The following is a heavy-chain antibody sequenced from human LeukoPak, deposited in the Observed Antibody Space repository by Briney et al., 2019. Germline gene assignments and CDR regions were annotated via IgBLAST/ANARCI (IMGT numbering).Heavy chain of an antibody. Sequence: PSETLSLTCTVSGGSISSDNYFWSWIRQHPGKGLEWLGYIYHSGSAYYNPSLKSRVTISVDTSKNQFSLKLSSVTAADTAVYYCARDSQQLVPVRGAFDIWGQGTMVTVSS. CDR2: IYHSGSA. D-gene: IGHD6-13*01. CDR3: ARDSQQLVPVRGAFDI. J-gene: IGHJ3*02. V-gene: IGHV4-61*01. CDR1: GGSISSDNYF.